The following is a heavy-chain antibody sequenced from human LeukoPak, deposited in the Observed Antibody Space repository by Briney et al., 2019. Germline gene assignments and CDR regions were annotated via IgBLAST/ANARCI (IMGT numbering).Heavy chain of an antibody. CDR1: GFTSSSYW. V-gene: IGHV3-23*01. J-gene: IGHJ4*02. CDR2: ISGSGGST. CDR3: AKAIGYGDYGGFDY. Sequence: PGGSLRLSCAASGFTSSSYWMSWVRQAPGKGLEWVSAISGSGGSTYYADSVKGRFTISRDNSKNTLYLQMNSLRAEDTAVYYCAKAIGYGDYGGFDYWGQGTLVTVSS. D-gene: IGHD4-17*01.